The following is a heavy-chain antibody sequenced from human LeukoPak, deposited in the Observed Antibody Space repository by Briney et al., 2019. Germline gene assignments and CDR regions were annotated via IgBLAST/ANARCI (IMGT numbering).Heavy chain of an antibody. CDR1: GSTFTGHD. V-gene: IGHV1-2*02. D-gene: IGHD6-13*01. Sequence: ASVKVSCKASGSTFTGHDMHWVRQAPGQGLEWMGWINPNSGGTNYAQKFQGRVTMTRDTSISTAYMELSSLRSEDTAVYYCATGRGYSSSWYWVYWGQGTLVTVSS. J-gene: IGHJ4*02. CDR3: ATGRGYSSSWYWVY. CDR2: INPNSGGT.